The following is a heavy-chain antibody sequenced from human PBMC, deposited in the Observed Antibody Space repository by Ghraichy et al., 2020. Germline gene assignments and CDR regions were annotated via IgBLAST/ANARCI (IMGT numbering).Heavy chain of an antibody. V-gene: IGHV4-34*01. D-gene: IGHD2-21*02. Sequence: SQTLSLTCAVYGGSFSGYYWSWIRQPPGKGLEWIGEINHSGSTNYNPSLKSRVTISVDTSKNQFSLKLSSVTAADTAVYYCARGRIRAYCGGDCYSSWFDPWGQGTLVTVSS. CDR2: INHSGST. J-gene: IGHJ5*02. CDR3: ARGRIRAYCGGDCYSSWFDP. CDR1: GGSFSGYY.